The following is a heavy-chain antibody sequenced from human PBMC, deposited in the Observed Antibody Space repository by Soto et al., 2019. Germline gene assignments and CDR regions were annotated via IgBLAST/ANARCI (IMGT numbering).Heavy chain of an antibody. CDR1: GGTFSSYT. D-gene: IGHD6-13*01. Sequence: QVQLVQSGAAVMKPGSSVKVSCQASGGTFSSYTISWLRQAPGQGLEWMGRLIPILGIANYAQKFQGRVTIPADQSTSTASIELSSLRSEGTAVYYCARDAQQQDYYGIDVWGQGTTVTVSS. CDR2: LIPILGIA. J-gene: IGHJ6*02. V-gene: IGHV1-69*08. CDR3: ARDAQQQDYYGIDV.